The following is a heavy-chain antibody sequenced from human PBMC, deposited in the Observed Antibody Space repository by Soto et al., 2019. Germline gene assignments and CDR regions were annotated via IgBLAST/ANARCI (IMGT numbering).Heavy chain of an antibody. CDR1: GFTFSTYA. Sequence: PGGSLRLSCAASGFTFSTYAMTWVRQAPGKGLEWVSAISASGGSTYYADSVKGRFTISRDNSKNTLYLQMNSLRVEDTAVYYCAKVGFPYSYGYLFYCWGQGTLVTVSS. J-gene: IGHJ4*02. CDR2: ISASGGST. CDR3: AKVGFPYSYGYLFYC. D-gene: IGHD5-18*01. V-gene: IGHV3-23*01.